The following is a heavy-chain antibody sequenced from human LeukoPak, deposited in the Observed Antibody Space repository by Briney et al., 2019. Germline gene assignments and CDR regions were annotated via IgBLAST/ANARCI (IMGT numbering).Heavy chain of an antibody. CDR1: GFTFSSYA. J-gene: IGHJ4*02. CDR2: ISGSGGST. Sequence: GGSLRLSCAASGFTFSSYAMSWVRQAPGKGLEWVSAISGSGGSTYYADSVKGRFTISRDNSKNTLYLQMNSLRAEDTAVYYCAKDQQGIVATILLDWGQGTLVTVSS. V-gene: IGHV3-23*01. CDR3: AKDQQGIVATILLD. D-gene: IGHD5-12*01.